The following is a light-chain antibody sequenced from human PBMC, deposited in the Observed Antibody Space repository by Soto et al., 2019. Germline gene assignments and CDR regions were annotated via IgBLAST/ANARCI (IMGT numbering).Light chain of an antibody. J-gene: IGLJ1*01. V-gene: IGLV2-11*01. CDR3: CSYTGSYSYV. Sequence: QSALTQPHSVSGSPGQSVTISCTGTSSDVGGYSYVSWYQQHPGKAPELIIYDVTERPSGVLYRFSGSKSGNTASLTISGLQAEDEADYYCCSYTGSYSYVFGIGTKVTVL. CDR1: SSDVGGYSY. CDR2: DVT.